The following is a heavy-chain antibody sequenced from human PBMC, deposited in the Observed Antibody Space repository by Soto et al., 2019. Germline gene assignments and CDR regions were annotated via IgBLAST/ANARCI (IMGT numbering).Heavy chain of an antibody. J-gene: IGHJ5*02. CDR2: ISAYNGNT. Sequence: ASVKVSCKASGYTFTSYGISWVRQAPGQGLEWMGWISAYNGNTNYAQKLQGRVTMTTDTSTSTAYMELRSLRSDDTAVYYCARVRRSHFGGECYSGFPWGQGTLVTVSS. V-gene: IGHV1-18*01. CDR1: GYTFTSYG. CDR3: ARVRRSHFGGECYSGFP. D-gene: IGHD2-21*01.